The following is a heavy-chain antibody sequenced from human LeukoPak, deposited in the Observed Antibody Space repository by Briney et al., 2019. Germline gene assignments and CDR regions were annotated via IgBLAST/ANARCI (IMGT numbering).Heavy chain of an antibody. CDR1: GFTFSSYA. D-gene: IGHD4-11*01. Sequence: GGSLRLSCVASGFTFSSYAMSWVRQAPGKGLEWVSAISGTGLTTDYADSVKGRFIISRDNSKNTLYLQMNSLRAEDTAVYHCAKAGYSDYPYYYYYMDVWGNGTTVTVSS. J-gene: IGHJ6*03. CDR2: ISGTGLTT. V-gene: IGHV3-23*01. CDR3: AKAGYSDYPYYYYYMDV.